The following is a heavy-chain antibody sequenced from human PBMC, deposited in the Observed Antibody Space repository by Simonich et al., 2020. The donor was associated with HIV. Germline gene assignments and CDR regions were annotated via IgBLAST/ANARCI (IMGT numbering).Heavy chain of an antibody. CDR1: GDTISSYY. V-gene: IGHV4-59*08. Sequence: QVQLQESGPGLVKPSETLSLTCTVSGDTISSYYWGWIRQPPGKGLGWIGHTYYTGIPNDNPSLKSRFTISVATSKNQFSLNLTSVTAADTAVYYCARGLFLSSWAPFHYWGQGTLVTVSS. CDR3: ARGLFLSSWAPFHY. J-gene: IGHJ4*02. D-gene: IGHD6-13*01. CDR2: TYYTGIP.